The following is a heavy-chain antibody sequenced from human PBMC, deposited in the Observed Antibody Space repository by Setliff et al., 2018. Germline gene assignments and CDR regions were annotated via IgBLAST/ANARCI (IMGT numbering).Heavy chain of an antibody. Sequence: PGGSLRLSCVASGFTFSNYAMAWVRQAPGKGLEWVSAISGSGDSTYYADSVKGRFTISRDNAKNSLYLQMNSLRAEDTAVYYCARVWRLVSDYWGQGTLVTVSS. J-gene: IGHJ4*02. CDR2: ISGSGDST. CDR3: ARVWRLVSDY. V-gene: IGHV3-21*01. CDR1: GFTFSNYA. D-gene: IGHD2-21*02.